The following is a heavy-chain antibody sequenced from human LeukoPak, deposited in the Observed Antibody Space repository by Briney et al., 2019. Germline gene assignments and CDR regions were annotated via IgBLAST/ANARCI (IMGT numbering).Heavy chain of an antibody. V-gene: IGHV3-30-3*01. CDR1: GFTFSSYA. CDR3: ARVRGQYSSGWYSY. J-gene: IGHJ4*02. Sequence: GGSLRLSCAASGFTFSSYAMHWVRQAPGKGLEWVAVISYDGSNKYYADSVKGRFTISRDTSKNTLYLQMNSLRAEDTAVYFCARVRGQYSSGWYSYWGQGTLVTVSS. D-gene: IGHD6-19*01. CDR2: ISYDGSNK.